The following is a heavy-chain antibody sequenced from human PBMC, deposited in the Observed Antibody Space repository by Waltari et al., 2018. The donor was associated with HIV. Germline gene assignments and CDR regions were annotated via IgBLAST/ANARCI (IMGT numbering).Heavy chain of an antibody. Sequence: EVQVVESGGGLVQPGGSLRLSCAASGFTFSTYEMNWVRQAPGKGLEWVPYISSSGSTIYYADSVKGRFTISRDNAKNSLYLQMNSLRAEDTAVYFCARDGSSYYGLDYWGRGTLVTVSS. V-gene: IGHV3-48*03. J-gene: IGHJ4*02. CDR1: GFTFSTYE. CDR3: ARDGSSYYGLDY. D-gene: IGHD1-26*01. CDR2: ISSSGSTI.